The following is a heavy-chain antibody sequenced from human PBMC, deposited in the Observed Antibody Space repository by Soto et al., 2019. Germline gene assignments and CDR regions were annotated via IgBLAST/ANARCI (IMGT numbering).Heavy chain of an antibody. CDR3: AKDRVSGTFYTPLAF. CDR2: ITYDGSFQ. J-gene: IGHJ4*01. V-gene: IGHV3-30*18. CDR1: GFNFDNYG. Sequence: GGSLRLSCQASGFNFDNYGMHWVRQAPGKGLEWVAVITYDGSFQYYADSVKGRFTISRDNSKNTLSLHLSTLKPEDTAVYHCAKDRVSGTFYTPLAFWGQGTLVTVSS. D-gene: IGHD1-7*01.